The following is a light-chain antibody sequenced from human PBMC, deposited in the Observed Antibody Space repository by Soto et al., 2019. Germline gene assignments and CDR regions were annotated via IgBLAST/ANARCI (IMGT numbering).Light chain of an antibody. V-gene: IGLV2-14*01. J-gene: IGLJ2*01. Sequence: QSALTQPASVSGSPGQSITISCTGTSSDVGGYNYVSWYQQYPGKAPKLMIYDVSNRPSGVSNRFSGSKSGNTASLTISGLQAEDEADYYCSSHTSSITVVFGGGTQLTVL. CDR1: SSDVGGYNY. CDR3: SSHTSSITVV. CDR2: DVS.